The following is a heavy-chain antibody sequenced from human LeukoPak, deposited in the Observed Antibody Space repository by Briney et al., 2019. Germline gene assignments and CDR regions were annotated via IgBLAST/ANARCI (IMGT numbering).Heavy chain of an antibody. D-gene: IGHD6-19*01. CDR3: ARMEIAVAVGGFDP. Sequence: SETLSLTCTVSGGSVSSGSYYWSWIRQPPGKGLEWIGYIYYSGSTNYNPSLKSRVTISVDASKNQFSLKLSSVTAADTAVYYCARMEIAVAVGGFDPWGQGTLVTVSS. CDR1: GGSVSSGSYY. CDR2: IYYSGST. V-gene: IGHV4-61*01. J-gene: IGHJ5*02.